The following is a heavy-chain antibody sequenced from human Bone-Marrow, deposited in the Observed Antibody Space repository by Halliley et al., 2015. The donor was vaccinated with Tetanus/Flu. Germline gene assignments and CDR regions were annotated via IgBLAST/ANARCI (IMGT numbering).Heavy chain of an antibody. CDR1: GFSFSSYW. J-gene: IGHJ3*01. CDR2: IKKEGSDK. V-gene: IGHV3-7*01. Sequence: SLRLSCATSGFSFSSYWMSWVRQAPGKGLEWVGNIKKEGSDKQYVDSVKGRFTISRDNAKNSLYLQMNRLRVEDTAVYYCAGETYGDNLANAFDVWGQGTRVSVSS. CDR3: AGETYGDNLANAFDV. D-gene: IGHD4-17*01.